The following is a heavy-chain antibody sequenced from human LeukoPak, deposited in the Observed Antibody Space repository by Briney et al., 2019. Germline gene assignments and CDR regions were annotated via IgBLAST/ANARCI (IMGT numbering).Heavy chain of an antibody. Sequence: PSETLSLTCSISVGSLSNYYWSWIRQPPEKGLEWIGYIYYSGSTNYSPSLKSRVTISIDTSKNQFSLSLRSVTAADTAVFYCALIDYYNYALVYWGQGTLVTVSS. CDR2: IYYSGST. D-gene: IGHD3-10*01. CDR1: VGSLSNYY. J-gene: IGHJ4*02. V-gene: IGHV4-59*01. CDR3: ALIDYYNYALVY.